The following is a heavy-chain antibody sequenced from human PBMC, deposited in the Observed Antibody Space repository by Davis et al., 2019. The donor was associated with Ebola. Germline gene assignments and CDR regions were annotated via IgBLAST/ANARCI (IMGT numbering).Heavy chain of an antibody. V-gene: IGHV3-53*01. CDR3: AKAASKYSGYS. J-gene: IGHJ5*02. D-gene: IGHD5-12*01. CDR2: IYSGGGT. CDR1: GFIVTDNY. Sequence: GESLKISCAASGFIVTDNYMTWVRQAPGKGLEWVSVIYSGGGTYYADSVKGRFTISRDKSRNTLFLQMNSLRAEDTAVYYCAKAASKYSGYSWGQGTLVTVSS.